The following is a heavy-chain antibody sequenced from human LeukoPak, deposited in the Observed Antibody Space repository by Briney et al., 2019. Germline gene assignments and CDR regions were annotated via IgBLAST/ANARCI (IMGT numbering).Heavy chain of an antibody. CDR2: INPNNGGT. CDR3: ARRLGGSSEGYEF. V-gene: IGHV1-2*02. D-gene: IGHD1-26*01. Sequence: GASVKVSCKAFGYTFTDLTEYYVHWVRQAPGQGLEWMGWINPNNGGTKYAQRFQGRVTMTRDMSMNTAYMELSSLTSDDTAVYYCARRLGGSSEGYEFWGQGLLVTVSS. J-gene: IGHJ4*02. CDR1: GYTFTDLTEYY.